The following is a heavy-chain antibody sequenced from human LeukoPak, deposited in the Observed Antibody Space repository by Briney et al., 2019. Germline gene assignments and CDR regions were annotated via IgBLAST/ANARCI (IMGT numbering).Heavy chain of an antibody. CDR3: TRDGFGTVATGRYFDY. Sequence: PGGSLRLSCTASMSWVRQAPGKGLEWVGFIRSKAFGGTPEYAASVKGRFTISRDDSKSIAYLQMNSLKTEDTAVYYCTRDGFGTVATGRYFDYWGQGTLVTVSS. CDR2: IRSKAFGGTP. V-gene: IGHV3-49*04. D-gene: IGHD1-26*01. J-gene: IGHJ4*02.